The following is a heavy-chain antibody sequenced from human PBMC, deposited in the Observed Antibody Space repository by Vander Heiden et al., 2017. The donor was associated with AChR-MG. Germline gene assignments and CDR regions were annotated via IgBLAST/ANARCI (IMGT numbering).Heavy chain of an antibody. J-gene: IGHJ5*02. D-gene: IGHD3-10*01. V-gene: IGHV3-30-3*01. Sequence: QVPLVASGGGVVQPGRSLRRSCAASGFPFSSYARHWVRQGPGKGLEGGAVISYDGSNKYYADSVKGRFTISRDNSKNTLYLQMNSLRAEDTAVYYCARDEYYYGSGSPNWFDPWGQGTLVTVSS. CDR3: ARDEYYYGSGSPNWFDP. CDR2: ISYDGSNK. CDR1: GFPFSSYA.